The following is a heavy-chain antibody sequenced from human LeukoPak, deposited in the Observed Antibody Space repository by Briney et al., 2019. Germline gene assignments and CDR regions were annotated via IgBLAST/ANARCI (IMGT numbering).Heavy chain of an antibody. J-gene: IGHJ4*02. D-gene: IGHD5-12*01. CDR1: GFTVSSNY. CDR3: ARDREAGYDY. Sequence: GGSLRLSCAVSGFTVSSNYLSWVRQAPGKGLEWVSVIYSDGNTYYADSVKGRFTISRDNSDNTLYLQMNSLRAEDTAVYHCARDREAGYDYWGQGTLVTVSS. CDR2: IYSDGNT. V-gene: IGHV3-53*01.